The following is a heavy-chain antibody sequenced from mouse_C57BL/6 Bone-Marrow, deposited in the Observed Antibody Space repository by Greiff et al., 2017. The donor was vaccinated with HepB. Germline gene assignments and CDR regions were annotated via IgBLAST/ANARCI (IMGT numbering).Heavy chain of an antibody. V-gene: IGHV1-31*01. D-gene: IGHD2-4*01. J-gene: IGHJ1*03. Sequence: VQLQQPGAELVKPGASVKLSCKASGYTFTSYWMHWVKQSHGNILDWIGYIYPYNGVSSYNQKFKGKATLTVDKSSSTAYMELRSLTSENSAVYYCARSRDYDRYFDVWGTGTTVTVSS. CDR3: ARSRDYDRYFDV. CDR2: IYPYNGVS. CDR1: GYTFTSYW.